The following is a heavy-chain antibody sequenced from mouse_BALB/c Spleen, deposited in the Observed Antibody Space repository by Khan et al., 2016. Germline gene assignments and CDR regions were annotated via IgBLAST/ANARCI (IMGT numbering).Heavy chain of an antibody. Sequence: EVELVESGPSLVKPSQTLSLTCSVTGDSITSGYWNWIRKFPGNKLEYMGYISYSGSTYYNPSLKSRISIIRDTSKNQYYLQLNSVTTADTATYYCARYYGSSYSAMDYWGQGTSVTVSS. CDR2: ISYSGST. CDR3: ARYYGSSYSAMDY. D-gene: IGHD1-1*01. J-gene: IGHJ4*01. V-gene: IGHV3-8*02. CDR1: GDSITSGY.